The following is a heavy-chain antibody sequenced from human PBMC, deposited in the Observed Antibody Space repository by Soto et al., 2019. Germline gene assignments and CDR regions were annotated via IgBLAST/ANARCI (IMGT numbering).Heavy chain of an antibody. V-gene: IGHV3-23*01. D-gene: IGHD2-21*02. Sequence: EVQLLESGGGLIQPGGSLRLSCAASGFTFSSYGMSWVRQAPGKGLEWVAAITDSGSITFYADSVRGRFTISRDISKNTLYLQMNSLRAEDTAAYYCAKEGHVGMVVTTFDHWGQGTLVTVSS. CDR2: ITDSGSIT. CDR1: GFTFSSYG. J-gene: IGHJ4*02. CDR3: AKEGHVGMVVTTFDH.